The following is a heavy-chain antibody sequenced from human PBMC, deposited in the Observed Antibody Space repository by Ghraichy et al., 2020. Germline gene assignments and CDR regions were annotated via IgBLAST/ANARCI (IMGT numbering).Heavy chain of an antibody. CDR1: EFTFRDHY. D-gene: IGHD2-2*01. V-gene: IGHV3-72*01. J-gene: IGHJ3*02. CDR3: ASSAASGIDVFDI. Sequence: LSLTCAASEFTFRDHYIDWVRQAPGKGLEWVGRSRNRANGYTTEYAASVKGRFTISRDDSKKSVYLQMNSVKSEDTAVYYCASSAASGIDVFDIWGRGTVVTVSS. CDR2: SRNRANGYTT.